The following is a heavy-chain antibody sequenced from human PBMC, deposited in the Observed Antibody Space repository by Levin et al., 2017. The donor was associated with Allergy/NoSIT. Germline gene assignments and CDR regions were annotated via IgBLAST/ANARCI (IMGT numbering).Heavy chain of an antibody. CDR1: GYSFTSYW. Sequence: GESLKISCQGSGYSFTSYWIGWVRQMPGKGLEWMGIIYPGDSDTRYSPSFQGQVTLSADKSISTAYLQWSSLKASATAIYYCARRGTRDYYYYMDVWGKGTTVTVSS. J-gene: IGHJ6*03. CDR2: IYPGDSDT. CDR3: ARRGTRDYYYYMDV. V-gene: IGHV5-51*01. D-gene: IGHD1-1*01.